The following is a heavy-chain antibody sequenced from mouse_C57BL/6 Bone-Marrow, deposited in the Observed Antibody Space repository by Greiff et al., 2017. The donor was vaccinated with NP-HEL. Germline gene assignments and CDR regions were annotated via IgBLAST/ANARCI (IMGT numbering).Heavy chain of an antibody. J-gene: IGHJ2*01. CDR2: INPYNGGT. CDR1: GYTFTDYY. D-gene: IGHD1-1*01. V-gene: IGHV1-19*01. CDR3: AIYYYCSSYSFDY. Sequence: EVQLQQSGPVLVKPGASVKMSCKASGYTFTDYYMNWVKQSHGKSLEWIGVINPYNGGTSYNQKFKGKATLTVDKSSSTAYMELNSLTSEDSAVYYCAIYYYCSSYSFDYWGQGTTLTVSA.